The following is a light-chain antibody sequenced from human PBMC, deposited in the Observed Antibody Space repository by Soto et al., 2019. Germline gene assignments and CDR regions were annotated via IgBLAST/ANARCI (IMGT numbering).Light chain of an antibody. CDR3: QQYGSSPPVT. CDR2: GAS. V-gene: IGKV3-20*01. Sequence: NVFTQSPGTLSLSPGERATLSCRASQSVSSSYLAWYQQKPGQAPRLLIYGASSRATGIPDRFSGSGSGTDFTLTISRLEPEDFAMYYCQQYGSSPPVTFGQGTRLEIK. J-gene: IGKJ5*01. CDR1: QSVSSSY.